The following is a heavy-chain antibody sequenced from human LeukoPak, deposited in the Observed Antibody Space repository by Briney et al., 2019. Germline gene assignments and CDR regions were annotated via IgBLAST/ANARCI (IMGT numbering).Heavy chain of an antibody. Sequence: GGSLRLSCAASGFTFSSYWMSWVRQAPGKGLEWVSLISWGGGSTYYADSVKGRFTISRDNSKNSLYLQMNSLRTEDTALYYCAKDIRVGATTSYFDYWGQGTLVTVSS. V-gene: IGHV3-43*01. CDR2: ISWGGGST. CDR1: GFTFSSYW. D-gene: IGHD1-26*01. CDR3: AKDIRVGATTSYFDY. J-gene: IGHJ4*02.